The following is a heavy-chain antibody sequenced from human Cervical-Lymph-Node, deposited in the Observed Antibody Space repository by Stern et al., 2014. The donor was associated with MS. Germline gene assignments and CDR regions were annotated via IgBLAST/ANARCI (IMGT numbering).Heavy chain of an antibody. CDR1: GYSFSSYW. J-gene: IGHJ4*02. V-gene: IGHV5-51*01. CDR2: VYPGNADA. CDR3: AALVRGSYFY. Sequence: EVQLVQSGAAMKKPGASLKISCKGSGYSFSSYWIRWVRQAPGKGLECMVIVYPGNADARYIPSFQGQATISADNSISTAYLHWSRLKASDTAMYYCAALVRGSYFYWGQGTLVTVSS. D-gene: IGHD1-26*01.